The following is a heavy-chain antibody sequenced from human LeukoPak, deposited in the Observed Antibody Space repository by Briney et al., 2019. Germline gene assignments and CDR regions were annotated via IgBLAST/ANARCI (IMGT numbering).Heavy chain of an antibody. CDR3: ARDPGHDSSGYYRSPFDY. V-gene: IGHV3-21*01. D-gene: IGHD3-22*01. Sequence: GGSLRLSCAASGFTFSSYSMNWVRQAPGKGLEWVSSISSSSSYIYYADSVKGRFTISRDNAKNSLYLQMNSLRAEDTAVYYCARDPGHDSSGYYRSPFDYWGQGTLVTVSS. CDR1: GFTFSSYS. J-gene: IGHJ4*02. CDR2: ISSSSSYI.